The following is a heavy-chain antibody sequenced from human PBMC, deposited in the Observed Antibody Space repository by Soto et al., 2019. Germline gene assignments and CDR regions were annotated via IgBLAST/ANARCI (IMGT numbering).Heavy chain of an antibody. D-gene: IGHD3-16*01. Sequence: GGSLRLSCAASGFTFSSYAMSWVRQAPGKGLEWVSAISGSGGSTYYADSVKGRFTISRDNSKNTLYLQMNSLRAEDTAVYYCVKALSRDGGAFDIWGQGTMVTVSS. CDR3: VKALSRDGGAFDI. V-gene: IGHV3-23*01. CDR2: ISGSGGST. CDR1: GFTFSSYA. J-gene: IGHJ3*02.